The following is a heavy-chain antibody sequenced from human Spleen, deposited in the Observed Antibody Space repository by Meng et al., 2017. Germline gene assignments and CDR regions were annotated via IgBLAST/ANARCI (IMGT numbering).Heavy chain of an antibody. D-gene: IGHD6-19*01. V-gene: IGHV1-18*01. Sequence: VRMGQAGAECSKPGSSVKVSCKASSYTVAGYGSSSARQAPGQGFVCLGCISSYNGTTNYAQNLKGRVTVTTDTSTSTAYMELRSLSSDDTAVYYCVTAPIAVPSKTFDPWGQGTLVTVSS. CDR1: SYTVAGYG. CDR3: VTAPIAVPSKTFDP. J-gene: IGHJ5*02. CDR2: ISSYNGTT.